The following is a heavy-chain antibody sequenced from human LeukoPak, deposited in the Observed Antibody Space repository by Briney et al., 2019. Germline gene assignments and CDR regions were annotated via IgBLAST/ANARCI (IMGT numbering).Heavy chain of an antibody. Sequence: SETLSLTCTVSGGSICSSSYYWGWIRQPPGKGLEWIGSIYYSGSTYYNPSLKRRVTISVDTSKNQFSLKLSSVTAADTAVYYCARSQRGGYYYYYMDVWGKGTTVTASS. CDR2: IYYSGST. D-gene: IGHD4-23*01. CDR3: ARSQRGGYYYYYMDV. J-gene: IGHJ6*03. V-gene: IGHV4-39*07. CDR1: GGSICSSSYY.